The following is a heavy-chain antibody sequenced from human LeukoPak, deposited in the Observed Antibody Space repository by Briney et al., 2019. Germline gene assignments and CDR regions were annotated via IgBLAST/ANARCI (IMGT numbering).Heavy chain of an antibody. CDR1: GFTFSFYS. Sequence: GGSLRLSCAASGFTFSFYSMNWVRQAPGKGLEWVSYISSSSSTIYYADSVKDRFTISRDNAKNSLYLQMNSLRAEDTAVYYCARDYTGYSSSWYAFDIWGQGTMVTVSS. D-gene: IGHD6-13*01. CDR2: ISSSSSTI. J-gene: IGHJ3*02. CDR3: ARDYTGYSSSWYAFDI. V-gene: IGHV3-48*01.